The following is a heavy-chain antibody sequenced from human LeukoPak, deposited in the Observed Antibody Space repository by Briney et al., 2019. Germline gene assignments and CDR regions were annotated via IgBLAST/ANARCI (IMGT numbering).Heavy chain of an antibody. J-gene: IGHJ6*04. CDR1: GFTFSSYS. CDR2: ISSSSSYI. Sequence: GGSLRLSCAASGFTFSSYSMNWVRQAPGKGLEWVSSISSSSSYIYYADSVKSRFTISRDNAKNSLYLQMNSLRAEDTAVYYCAREPRYYYGMDVWGKGTTVTVSS. V-gene: IGHV3-21*01. CDR3: AREPRYYYGMDV.